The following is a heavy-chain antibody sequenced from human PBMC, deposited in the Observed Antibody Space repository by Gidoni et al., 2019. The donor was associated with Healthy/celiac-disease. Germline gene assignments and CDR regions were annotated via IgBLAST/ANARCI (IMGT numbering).Heavy chain of an antibody. CDR3: ARDLGATTGTNYYYYGMDV. J-gene: IGHJ6*02. CDR1: GFTFSDYY. V-gene: IGHV3-11*05. Sequence: QVQLVESGGGLVKPGGSLRLSCAASGFTFSDYYISWIRQAPGKGLEWVSYISSSSSYTNYADSVKGRFTISRDNAKNSLYLQMNSLRAEDTAVYYCARDLGATTGTNYYYYGMDVWGQGTTVTVSS. D-gene: IGHD1-1*01. CDR2: ISSSSSYT.